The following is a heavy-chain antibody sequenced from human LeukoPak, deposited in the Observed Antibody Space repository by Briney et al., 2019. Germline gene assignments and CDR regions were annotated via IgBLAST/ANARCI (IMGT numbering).Heavy chain of an antibody. J-gene: IGHJ4*02. D-gene: IGHD3-22*01. CDR3: AKDPLPRGYYESRGYPTTGPDY. Sequence: NPSETLSLTCAVYGGSFSGYYWSWIRQPPGKGLEWIGEINHSGSTNYNPSLKSRVTISVDTSKNQFSLKLSSVTAADTAVYYCAKDPLPRGYYESRGYPTTGPDYWGKATLVPVSS. CDR2: INHSGST. V-gene: IGHV4-34*01. CDR1: GGSFSGYY.